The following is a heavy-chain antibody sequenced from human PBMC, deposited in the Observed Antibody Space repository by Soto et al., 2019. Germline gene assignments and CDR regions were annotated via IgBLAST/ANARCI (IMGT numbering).Heavy chain of an antibody. CDR3: ARLPSRWNLQRIGMDV. Sequence: VASVKVSCKASGGTFSSYAISWVRQAPGQGLEWMGGIIPIFGTANYAQKFQGRVTITADKSTSTAYMELSSLRSEDTAVYYCARLPSRWNLQRIGMDVWGQGTTVTVSS. D-gene: IGHD1-7*01. J-gene: IGHJ6*02. CDR2: IIPIFGTA. CDR1: GGTFSSYA. V-gene: IGHV1-69*06.